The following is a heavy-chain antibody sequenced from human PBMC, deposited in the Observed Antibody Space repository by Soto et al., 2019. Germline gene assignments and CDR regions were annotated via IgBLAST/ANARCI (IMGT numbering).Heavy chain of an antibody. CDR2: ITGGGDNT. J-gene: IGHJ4*02. D-gene: IGHD3-9*01. Sequence: EVQLLESGGDLVQPGGSLRLSCAASGFTFTSYAMSWIRQAPGKGLEWVSAITGGGDNTYYADSVKGRFTISRDNSKNTLYLQMNGLGAEDTAFYYCTQDGGSRDWLTVNWGQGTLVTVSS. V-gene: IGHV3-23*01. CDR1: GFTFTSYA. CDR3: TQDGGSRDWLTVN.